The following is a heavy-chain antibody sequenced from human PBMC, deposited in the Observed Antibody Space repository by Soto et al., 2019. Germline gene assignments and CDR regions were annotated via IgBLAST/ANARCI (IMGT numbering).Heavy chain of an antibody. CDR2: ISAYNGNT. Sequence: ASVKVSCKASGYTFTSYGISWVRQAPGQGLEWMGWISAYNGNTNYAQKLQGRVTMTTDTSTSTAYMELRSLRSDDTAVYDCARQETSIAARPGWFDPWGQGTLVTVSS. V-gene: IGHV1-18*01. J-gene: IGHJ5*02. D-gene: IGHD6-6*01. CDR3: ARQETSIAARPGWFDP. CDR1: GYTFTSYG.